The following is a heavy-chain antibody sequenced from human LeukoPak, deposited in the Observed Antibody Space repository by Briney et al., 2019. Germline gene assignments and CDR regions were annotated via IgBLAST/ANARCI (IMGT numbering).Heavy chain of an antibody. CDR2: IVSSPSTYI. CDR3: ARERRAVAGYYYYYGLDV. Sequence: GGSLRLSCAASGFTFSSYSMNWVRQAPGKGLEWVSSIVSSPSTYIYYADSVKGRFTISRDNAKNSLYLQMNSLRAEDTAVYYCARERRAVAGYYYYYGLDVWGQGTTVTVSS. V-gene: IGHV3-21*01. J-gene: IGHJ6*02. D-gene: IGHD6-19*01. CDR1: GFTFSSYS.